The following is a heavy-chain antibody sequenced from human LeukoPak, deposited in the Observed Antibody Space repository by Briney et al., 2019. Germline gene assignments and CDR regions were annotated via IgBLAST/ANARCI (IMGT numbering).Heavy chain of an antibody. J-gene: IGHJ4*02. Sequence: GGSLRLSCAASGFTFSSYSMNWVRQAPGKGLEWVSSISSSSSYIYYADSVKGRFTISRDNAKNSLYLQMNSLRDEDTAIYYCARVQGGGFRTADYWGLGTLVTVSS. D-gene: IGHD1-14*01. V-gene: IGHV3-21*01. CDR1: GFTFSSYS. CDR2: ISSSSSYI. CDR3: ARVQGGGFRTADY.